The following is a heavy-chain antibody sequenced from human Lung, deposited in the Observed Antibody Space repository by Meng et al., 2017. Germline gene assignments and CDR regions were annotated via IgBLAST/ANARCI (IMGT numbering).Heavy chain of an antibody. D-gene: IGHD3-9*01. CDR3: ARGYDILTGPPLDY. J-gene: IGHJ4*02. V-gene: IGHV4-34*01. CDR1: GGSVSGYY. Sequence: QVQLQQWAAGLLKPSETRSLTCAVYGGSVSGYYWSWIRQPPGKGLEWIGEINHSGSTNYNPSLKSRVTISVDTSKNQFSLKLSSVTAADTAVYYCARGYDILTGPPLDYWGQGTLVTVSS. CDR2: INHSGST.